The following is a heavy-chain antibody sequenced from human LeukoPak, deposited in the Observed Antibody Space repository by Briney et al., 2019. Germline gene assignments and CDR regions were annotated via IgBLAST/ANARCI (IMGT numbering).Heavy chain of an antibody. J-gene: IGHJ6*03. CDR1: GGSISSSSYY. CDR2: IYYSGST. CDR3: ARGRAGGYYYYYMDV. D-gene: IGHD6-25*01. Sequence: PSETLSLTCTVSGGSISSSSYYWGWIRQPPGKGLEWIGSIYYSGSTYYNPSLKSRVTISVDTSKNQFSLKLSSVTAADTAVYYCARGRAGGYYYYYMDVWGKGTTVTVSS. V-gene: IGHV4-39*07.